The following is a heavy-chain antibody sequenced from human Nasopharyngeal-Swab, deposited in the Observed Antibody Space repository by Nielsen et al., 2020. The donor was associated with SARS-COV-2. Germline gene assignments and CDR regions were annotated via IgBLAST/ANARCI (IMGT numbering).Heavy chain of an antibody. V-gene: IGHV3-21*01. Sequence: LSLTCAASGFTFSSYSMNWVRQAPGKGLEWVSSISSSSSYIYYADSVKGRFTISRDNAKNSLYLQMNSLRAEDTAVYYCARDGAAVAGGLDYWGQGTLVTVSS. J-gene: IGHJ4*02. CDR2: ISSSSSYI. CDR1: GFTFSSYS. D-gene: IGHD6-19*01. CDR3: ARDGAAVAGGLDY.